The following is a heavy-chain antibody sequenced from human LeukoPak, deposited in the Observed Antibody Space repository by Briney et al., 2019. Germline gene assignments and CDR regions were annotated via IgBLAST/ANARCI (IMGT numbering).Heavy chain of an antibody. V-gene: IGHV1-8*01. CDR3: ARDRWPLVRGDY. CDR2: MNPNSGNT. D-gene: IGHD6-6*01. J-gene: IGHJ4*02. CDR1: GYTFTSYD. Sequence: ASVKVSCKASGYTFTSYDINWVRQATGQGLEWMGWMNPNSGNTGYAQKFQGRVTMTRNTSISTAYMELSSLRSEDTAVYYCARDRWPLVRGDYWGQGTLVTVSS.